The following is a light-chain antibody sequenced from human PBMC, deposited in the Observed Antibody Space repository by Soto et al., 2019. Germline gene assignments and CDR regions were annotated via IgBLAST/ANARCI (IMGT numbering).Light chain of an antibody. CDR1: QSVGNN. J-gene: IGKJ4*01. CDR3: QQYRDSPLT. CDR2: ATS. V-gene: IGKV3-15*01. Sequence: EIVVTQSPATLSVSPGERATLSCRASQSVGNNFAWYQQKPGQAPRLLIFATSARATGVPARFSRSGSRTVFTLTISRLQSEDFAFYYRQQYRDSPLTFGGGAKVEIE.